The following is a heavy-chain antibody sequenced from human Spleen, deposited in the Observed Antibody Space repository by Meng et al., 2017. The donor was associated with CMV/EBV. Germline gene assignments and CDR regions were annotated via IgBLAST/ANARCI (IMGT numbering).Heavy chain of an antibody. D-gene: IGHD6-19*01. V-gene: IGHV4-34*01. CDR2: INHSGST. J-gene: IGHJ4*02. CDR3: ARGGQWRIRWPTDY. Sequence: QVPLQQWGAGLLKPSETLSLTCAVYGGSFSGYYWSWFRQPPGKGLEWIGEINHSGSTNYNPSLKSRVTISVDTSKNQFSLKLSSVTAADTAVYYCARGGQWRIRWPTDYWGQGTLVTVSS. CDR1: GGSFSGYY.